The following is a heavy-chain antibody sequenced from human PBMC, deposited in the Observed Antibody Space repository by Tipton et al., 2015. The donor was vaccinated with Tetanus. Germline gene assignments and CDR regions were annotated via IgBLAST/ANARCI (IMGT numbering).Heavy chain of an antibody. CDR2: IWYDGSNK. V-gene: IGHV3-33*08. CDR3: ARDIAIVRARDWYFDV. CDR1: GFSVSNNY. Sequence: SLRLSCAASGFSVSNNYMSWVRQAPGKGLEWVALIWYDGSNKNYADSVKGRFTISRDNSKNTLYLQMNSLSAEDTAVYYCARDIAIVRARDWYFDVWGRGTLVTVSS. J-gene: IGHJ2*01. D-gene: IGHD2/OR15-2a*01.